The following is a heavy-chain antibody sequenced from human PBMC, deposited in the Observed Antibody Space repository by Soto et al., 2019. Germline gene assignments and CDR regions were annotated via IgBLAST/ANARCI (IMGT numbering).Heavy chain of an antibody. CDR1: GFTFSSYG. V-gene: IGHV3-33*01. J-gene: IGHJ4*02. Sequence: GGSLRLSCAASGFTFSSYGMHWVRQAPGKGLEWVAVIWYDGSNKYYADSVKGRFTISRDNSKNTLYLQMNSLRAEDTAVYYCARDGSWGVSGWYFDYWGQGTLVTVSS. CDR3: ARDGSWGVSGWYFDY. D-gene: IGHD6-19*01. CDR2: IWYDGSNK.